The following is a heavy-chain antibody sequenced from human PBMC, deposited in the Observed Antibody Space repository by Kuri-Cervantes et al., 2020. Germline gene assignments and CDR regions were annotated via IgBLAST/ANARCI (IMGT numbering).Heavy chain of an antibody. Sequence: GSLRLSCTVSGGSISSGGYYWSWIRQPPGKGLEWIGETNHSGSTNYNPSLKSRVTISVDTSKNQFSLKVSSVTAADTAVYYCARGLGGPYFDLWGRGTLVTVSS. CDR3: ARGLGGPYFDL. CDR2: TNHSGST. V-gene: IGHV4-39*07. CDR1: GGSISSGGYY. J-gene: IGHJ2*01.